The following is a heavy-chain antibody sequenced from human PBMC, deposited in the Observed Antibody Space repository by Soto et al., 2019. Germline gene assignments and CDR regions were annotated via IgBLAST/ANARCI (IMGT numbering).Heavy chain of an antibody. CDR3: ARSGLPFDY. V-gene: IGHV3-30*03. Sequence: GGSLRRSCAASGFTFSSYGMHWVRQAPGKGLEWVAVISYDGSNKYYADSVKGRFTISRDNSKNTLYLQMNSLRAEDMAVYYCARSGLPFDYWGQGTLVTVSS. D-gene: IGHD2-21*02. CDR1: GFTFSSYG. J-gene: IGHJ4*02. CDR2: ISYDGSNK.